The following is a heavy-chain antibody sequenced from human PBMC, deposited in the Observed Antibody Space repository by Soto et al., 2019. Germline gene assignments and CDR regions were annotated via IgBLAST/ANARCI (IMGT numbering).Heavy chain of an antibody. CDR3: ASSRFRSSTSSYNWFDP. J-gene: IGHJ5*02. D-gene: IGHD2-2*01. Sequence: SERLSLTCTVSIGSISSGGYYCSWIRQHPGRGLEWIGYIYYSGSTYYNPSLKSRVTISVDTSKNQFSLKLSSVTAADTAVYYCASSRFRSSTSSYNWFDPWGQGTLVTVSS. V-gene: IGHV4-31*03. CDR1: IGSISSGGYY. CDR2: IYYSGST.